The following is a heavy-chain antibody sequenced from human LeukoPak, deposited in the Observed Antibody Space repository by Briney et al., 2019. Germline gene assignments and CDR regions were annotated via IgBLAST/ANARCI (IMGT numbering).Heavy chain of an antibody. Sequence: SVKVSCKASGGTVISYAISWVRQAPGQGLEWMGGIIPIFGTANYAQKFQGRVTITADESTSTAYMELGSLRSEDTAVYYCATNRWSPFDYWGQGTLVTVSS. D-gene: IGHD5-24*01. CDR1: GGTVISYA. J-gene: IGHJ4*02. V-gene: IGHV1-69*13. CDR3: ATNRWSPFDY. CDR2: IIPIFGTA.